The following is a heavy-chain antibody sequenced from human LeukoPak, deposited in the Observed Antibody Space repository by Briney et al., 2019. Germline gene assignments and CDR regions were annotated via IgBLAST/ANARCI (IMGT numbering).Heavy chain of an antibody. CDR3: ARGETVAGTRL. V-gene: IGHV1-2*02. D-gene: IGHD6-19*01. CDR1: GYTFTSYA. Sequence: ASVKVSCKASGYTFTSYAMHWVRQAPGQRLEWMGWINPNSGGTNYAQKFQGRVTMTRDTSISTAYMELSRLRSDDTAVYYCARGETVAGTRLWGQGTLVTVSS. J-gene: IGHJ4*02. CDR2: INPNSGGT.